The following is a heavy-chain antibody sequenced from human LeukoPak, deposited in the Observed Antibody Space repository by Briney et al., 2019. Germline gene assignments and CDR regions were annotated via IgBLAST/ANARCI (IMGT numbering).Heavy chain of an antibody. J-gene: IGHJ4*02. V-gene: IGHV4-59*01. CDR2: IYYSGTT. Sequence: SETLSLTCTVSGGSIGSYYWSWIRQPPGKGLEWIGYIYYSGTTNYNPSLKSRVTISVDTSKNQFSLKLSSVTAADTAVYYCARGVYIAAARYGYWGQGTLVTVSS. CDR3: ARGVYIAAARYGY. CDR1: GGSIGSYY. D-gene: IGHD6-13*01.